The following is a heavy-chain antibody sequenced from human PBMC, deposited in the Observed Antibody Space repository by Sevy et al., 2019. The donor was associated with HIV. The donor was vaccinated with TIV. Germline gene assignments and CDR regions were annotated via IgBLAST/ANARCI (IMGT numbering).Heavy chain of an antibody. J-gene: IGHJ1*01. D-gene: IGHD2-2*01. CDR1: GFTFSSYA. CDR2: ISYDGSNK. Sequence: GESLKISCAASGFTFSSYAMHWVRQAPGKGLEWVAVISYDGSNKYYADSVKGRFTISRDNSKNTLYLQMNSLRAEDTAVYYCARGRYCISTSCPPYFQHWGQGTLVTVSS. V-gene: IGHV3-30-3*01. CDR3: ARGRYCISTSCPPYFQH.